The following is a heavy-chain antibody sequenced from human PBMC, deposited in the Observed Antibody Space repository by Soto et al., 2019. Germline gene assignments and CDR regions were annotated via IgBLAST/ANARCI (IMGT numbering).Heavy chain of an antibody. J-gene: IGHJ4*02. CDR2: VYHTGRT. Sequence: SETLSLTCTVSGGSFKSGSYSWSWIRQPPGKGLEWIGYVYHTGRTSYNPSLKSRVSISMDTSKNQFSLNLDSVTAADTAVYFCARDLAYFDSWGQGTLVTVSS. V-gene: IGHV4-61*01. CDR3: ARDLAYFDS. CDR1: GGSFKSGSYS.